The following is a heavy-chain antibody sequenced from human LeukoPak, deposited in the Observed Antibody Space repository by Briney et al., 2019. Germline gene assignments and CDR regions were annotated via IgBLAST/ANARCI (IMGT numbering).Heavy chain of an antibody. J-gene: IGHJ4*02. Sequence: GASVKVSCKASGYIFTGYYMHWVRQAPGQGLEWMGRINPNSGGTSYAQKFQGRVTMTRDTSISTAYMELSRLRSDDTAVYYCARDEGYCSGGSCYGDGYWGQGTLVTVSS. V-gene: IGHV1-2*06. CDR3: ARDEGYCSGGSCYGDGY. CDR2: INPNSGGT. CDR1: GYIFTGYY. D-gene: IGHD2-15*01.